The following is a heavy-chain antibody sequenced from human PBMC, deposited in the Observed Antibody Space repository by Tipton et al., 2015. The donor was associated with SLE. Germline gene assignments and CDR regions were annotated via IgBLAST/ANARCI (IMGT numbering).Heavy chain of an antibody. V-gene: IGHV1-18*01. D-gene: IGHD5-24*01. Sequence: QSGPEVKKPGASVKVSCRASGYIFSTYGISWVRQAPGQGLEWMGWINPYNDNTDYVELLQGRVTMTTDTSTGTAYMELTSLNSDDTAIYYCARHPVAGYTYYMDVWGTGTTVTLSS. CDR1: GYIFSTYG. CDR3: ARHPVAGYTYYMDV. CDR2: INPYNDNT. J-gene: IGHJ6*03.